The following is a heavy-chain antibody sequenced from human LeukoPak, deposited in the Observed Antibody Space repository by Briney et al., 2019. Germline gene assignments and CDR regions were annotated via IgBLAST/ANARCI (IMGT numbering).Heavy chain of an antibody. CDR3: ARDSESWTETGPRFDY. CDR1: GFSFSGYW. CDR2: INQDGSAQ. J-gene: IGHJ4*02. D-gene: IGHD3-9*01. Sequence: GGSLRLACTAYGFSFSGYWMSWVRQAPGKGLEWVANINQDGSAQYYVDSVKGQFTISRDNAKNSLYLQMNSLRVEDTAVYYCARDSESWTETGPRFDYWGQGTLVTVSS. V-gene: IGHV3-7*01.